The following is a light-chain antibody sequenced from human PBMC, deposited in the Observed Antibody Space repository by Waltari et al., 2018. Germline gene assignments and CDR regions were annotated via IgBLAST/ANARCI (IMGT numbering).Light chain of an antibody. CDR3: QQYHSFSRFA. CDR1: QRITTW. J-gene: IGKJ3*01. CDR2: KAS. Sequence: DIQMTQSPSTLSASVGDRVTITCRASQRITTWLAWYQQKPGRAPKLLIYKASTLQSGVPSRFSASGSGTVFALTISSLQPDDFATYYCQQYHSFSRFAFGPGPKVHL. V-gene: IGKV1-5*03.